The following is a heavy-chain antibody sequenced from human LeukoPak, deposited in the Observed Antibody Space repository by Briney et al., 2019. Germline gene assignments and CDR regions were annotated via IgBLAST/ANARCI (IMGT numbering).Heavy chain of an antibody. Sequence: SETLSLTCTVSGGSISSYYWSWIRQPPGKGLEWIGYIYYRGSTNYNPSLKSRVTILLDTSKNQFSLKLSSVTAADTAVYYCAREVLYSGSSGSHIFDYWGQGTLVTVSS. V-gene: IGHV4-59*01. J-gene: IGHJ4*02. CDR3: AREVLYSGSSGSHIFDY. D-gene: IGHD3-22*01. CDR2: IYYRGST. CDR1: GGSISSYY.